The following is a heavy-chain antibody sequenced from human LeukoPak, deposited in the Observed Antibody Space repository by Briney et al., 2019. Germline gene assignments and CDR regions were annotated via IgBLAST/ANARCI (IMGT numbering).Heavy chain of an antibody. Sequence: SETLSLTCTVSGGSISSSSYYWGWIRQPPGKGLEWIGYSYYSGSTNYNPSLKSRVTKSVDTSKNQFSLRLSSVTVADTAVYYCARSLTVTYGAFDIWGQGTMSPSLQ. CDR2: SYYSGST. CDR1: GGSISSSSYY. D-gene: IGHD4-17*01. V-gene: IGHV4-61*05. CDR3: ARSLTVTYGAFDI. J-gene: IGHJ3*02.